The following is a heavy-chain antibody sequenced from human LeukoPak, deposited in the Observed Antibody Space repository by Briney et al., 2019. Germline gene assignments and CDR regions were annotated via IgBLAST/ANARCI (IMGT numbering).Heavy chain of an antibody. D-gene: IGHD3-10*01. CDR3: ARVLPYGSGNDY. CDR2: INPNSGGT. CDR1: GYTFTSYA. V-gene: IGHV1-2*02. J-gene: IGHJ4*02. Sequence: GASVKVSCKASGYTFTSYAMNWVRQAPGQGLEWMGWINPNSGGTNYAQKFQGRVTMTRDTSISTAYMELSSLRSEDTAVYYCARVLPYGSGNDYWGQGTLVTVSS.